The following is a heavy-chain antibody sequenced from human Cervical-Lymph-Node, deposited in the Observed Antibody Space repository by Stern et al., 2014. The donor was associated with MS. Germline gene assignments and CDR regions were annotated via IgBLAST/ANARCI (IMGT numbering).Heavy chain of an antibody. CDR1: GGTFNSYA. D-gene: IGHD1-14*01. Sequence: VQLVESGAEVKKPGSSVKVSCKASGGTFNSYAMNRVRQAPGQGLEWMGGIIPIFGPANYAQKFQGRVTITADKSTSTAYMELSSLRSEDTAVYYCATTGTQGGWFDPWGQGTLVTVSS. V-gene: IGHV1-69*06. CDR3: ATTGTQGGWFDP. CDR2: IIPIFGPA. J-gene: IGHJ5*02.